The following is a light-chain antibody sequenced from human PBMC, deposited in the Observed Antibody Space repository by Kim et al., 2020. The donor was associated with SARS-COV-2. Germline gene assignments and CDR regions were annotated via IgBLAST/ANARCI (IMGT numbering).Light chain of an antibody. Sequence: QSVLTQPPSVSAAPGQKVTISCSGSSSNIGNNYVSWYQQLPRTAPKLLIYDNTKRPSGSPDRFSGSKSGTSATLGITGLQTGDEADYYCGTWYSSLSAGVFGGGTKLTVL. J-gene: IGLJ3*02. CDR1: SSNIGNNY. CDR3: GTWYSSLSAGV. CDR2: DNT. V-gene: IGLV1-51*01.